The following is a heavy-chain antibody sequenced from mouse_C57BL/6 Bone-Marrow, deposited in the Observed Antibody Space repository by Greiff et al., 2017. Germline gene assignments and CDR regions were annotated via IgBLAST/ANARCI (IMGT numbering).Heavy chain of an antibody. CDR3: ARSGPLGRGFDY. V-gene: IGHV1-55*01. J-gene: IGHJ2*01. D-gene: IGHD4-1*01. CDR2: IYPTSGRT. CDR1: GYTFTSYW. Sequence: QVQLQQPGAELVKPGASVKMSCKASGYTFTSYWITWVKQRPGQGLEWIGDIYPTSGRTYYNEKFKSKDILAVDTSSNTAYMQLRSLTSEDSAVFDSARSGPLGRGFDYWGQGTTLTVSS.